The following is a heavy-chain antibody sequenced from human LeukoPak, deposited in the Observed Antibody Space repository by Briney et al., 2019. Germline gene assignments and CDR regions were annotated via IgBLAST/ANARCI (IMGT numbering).Heavy chain of an antibody. V-gene: IGHV4-39*01. CDR3: ARRARTTXGLGR. J-gene: IGHJ4*02. CDR1: GGSISSSSYY. D-gene: IGHD2-2*01. CDR2: IYYSGST. Sequence: SETLSLTCTVSGGSISSSSYYWGWIRQPPGKGLEWIGSIYYSGSTYYNPSLKSRVTISVDTSKNQFSLKLSSVTAADTAVYYCARRARTTXGLGRWGQGTLVTISS.